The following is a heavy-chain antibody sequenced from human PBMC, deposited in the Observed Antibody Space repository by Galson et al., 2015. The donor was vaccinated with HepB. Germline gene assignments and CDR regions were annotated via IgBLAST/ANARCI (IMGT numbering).Heavy chain of an antibody. CDR1: GFTFSSYS. CDR3: AGRGYSYGFDYYYGMDV. V-gene: IGHV3-48*02. CDR2: ISSSRSSI. J-gene: IGHJ6*02. D-gene: IGHD5-18*01. Sequence: SLRLSCAASGFTFSSYSMNWVRQAPGKGLEWVSYISSSRSSIYYADSVKGRLTISRDNAKNSLNLQMNSLRDEDTAVYYCAGRGYSYGFDYYYGMDVWGQGTTVTVSS.